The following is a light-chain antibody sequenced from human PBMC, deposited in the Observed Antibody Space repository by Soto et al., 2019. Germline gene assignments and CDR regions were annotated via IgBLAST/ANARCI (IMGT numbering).Light chain of an antibody. J-gene: IGKJ5*01. V-gene: IGKV3-15*01. CDR1: QSVSSN. CDR2: GAS. Sequence: VVMTQSPATLSVYTGERATLSCRASQSVSSNLAWYQQQPGQAPRVLIYGASTRATGFPARFSGSGSGTEFTLTISSLQSEDFAVYYCQQHGSSPITFGQGTRLQIK. CDR3: QQHGSSPIT.